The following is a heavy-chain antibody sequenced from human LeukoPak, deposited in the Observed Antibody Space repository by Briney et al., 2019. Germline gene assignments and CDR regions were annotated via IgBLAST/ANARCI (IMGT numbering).Heavy chain of an antibody. CDR2: ISYDGSNK. V-gene: IGHV3-30*18. CDR1: GFTFSSYG. D-gene: IGHD3-16*01. Sequence: TGGSLRLSCAASGFTFSSYGMHWVRQARGKGLEWVAVISYDGSNKYYADSVKGRFTISRDNSKNTLYLQMNSLRAEDTAVYYCAKEGAFDYWGQGTLVTVSS. J-gene: IGHJ4*02. CDR3: AKEGAFDY.